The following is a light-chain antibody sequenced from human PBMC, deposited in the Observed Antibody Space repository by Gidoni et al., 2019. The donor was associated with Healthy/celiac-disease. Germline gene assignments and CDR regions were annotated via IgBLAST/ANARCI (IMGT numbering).Light chain of an antibody. Sequence: QLPPSLSASVGDRVTITCRASQSISSYLNWYQQKPGKAPKLLIYAASSLQSGVPSRFSGSGSGTDFTLTISSLQPEDFATYYCQQSYSTPWTFGQGTKVEIK. J-gene: IGKJ1*01. CDR3: QQSYSTPWT. V-gene: IGKV1-39*01. CDR1: QSISSY. CDR2: AAS.